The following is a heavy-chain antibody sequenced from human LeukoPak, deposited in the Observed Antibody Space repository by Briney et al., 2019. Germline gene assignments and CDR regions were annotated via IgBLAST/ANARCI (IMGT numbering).Heavy chain of an antibody. V-gene: IGHV4-4*07. J-gene: IGHJ5*02. D-gene: IGHD5-18*01. CDR2: IRIPGKT. CDR3: ARDDRHSYGSRFDP. Sequence: SQTLSLTCTVSGGSIHTYYWNWFRQPAGKGLEWIGRIRIPGKTDSSPSLRSRVSMSLDTSKNQFSLNLSSVTAADTAVYYCARDDRHSYGSRFDPWGQGTLVTVSS. CDR1: GGSIHTYY.